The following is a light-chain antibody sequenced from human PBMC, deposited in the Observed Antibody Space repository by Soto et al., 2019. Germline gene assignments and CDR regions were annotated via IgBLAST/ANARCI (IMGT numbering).Light chain of an antibody. CDR3: QQYGTSPAT. Sequence: EIVLTQSPGTLSLFPGERATLSCRASQSVSSSYLAWYEQKPGQAPRLVSYGASTRATGTPARVSGSGSGTEFTLIISGLEPEDFEVYYCQQYGTSPATFGQGTKVDIK. V-gene: IGKV3-20*01. CDR2: GAS. CDR1: QSVSSSY. J-gene: IGKJ1*01.